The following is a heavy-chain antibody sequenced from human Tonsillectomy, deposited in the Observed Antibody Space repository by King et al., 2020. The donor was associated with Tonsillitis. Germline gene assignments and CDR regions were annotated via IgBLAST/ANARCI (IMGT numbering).Heavy chain of an antibody. J-gene: IGHJ6*02. Sequence: VQLVQSGAEVKSPGASVKVSCKASGYTFTSYDINWVRQATGQGLEWMGWMNPNSGNTGYLQKFQGRVTMTXNNSISPAYMELSSLRSEDTAVYYCALVVSLAXGYYHYGMDFWGXXTTVTVSS. V-gene: IGHV1-8*01. CDR2: MNPNSGNT. D-gene: IGHD2-8*02. CDR1: GYTFTSYD. CDR3: ALVVSLAXGYYHYGMDF.